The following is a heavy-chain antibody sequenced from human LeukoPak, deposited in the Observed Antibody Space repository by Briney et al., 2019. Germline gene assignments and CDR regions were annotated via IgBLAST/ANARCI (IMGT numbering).Heavy chain of an antibody. D-gene: IGHD6-13*01. V-gene: IGHV3-74*01. Sequence: GGSLRLSCAASGFTFSSYWMNWVRQAPGKGLVWVSRIASDGSSTTYADSVKGRFSISRDNSKNTLYLQMNSLRAEDTAVYYCARESTAAGTSWGQGTLVTVSS. CDR2: IASDGSST. CDR1: GFTFSSYW. J-gene: IGHJ5*02. CDR3: ARESTAAGTS.